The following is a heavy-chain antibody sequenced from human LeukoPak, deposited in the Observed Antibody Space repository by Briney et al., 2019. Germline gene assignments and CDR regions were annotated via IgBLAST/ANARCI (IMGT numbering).Heavy chain of an antibody. V-gene: IGHV4-59*02. D-gene: IGHD6-13*01. Sequence: GSLRLSCAASGFTVSSNYMSWIRQPPGKGLEWIGYIYYSGSTNYNPSLKSRVTISVDTSKNQFSLKLSSVTAADTAVYYCASVAAAGTLFDYWGQGTLVTVSS. J-gene: IGHJ4*02. CDR2: IYYSGST. CDR1: GFTVSSNY. CDR3: ASVAAAGTLFDY.